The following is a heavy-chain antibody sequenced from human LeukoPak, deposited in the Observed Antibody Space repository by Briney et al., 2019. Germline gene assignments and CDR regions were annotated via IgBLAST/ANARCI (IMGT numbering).Heavy chain of an antibody. J-gene: IGHJ4*02. CDR3: ASRVYSSSWYFDY. Sequence: SETLSLTCAVSGGSISSSNWWSWVRQPPGKGLEWIGEIYHSGGTNYNPSLKSRVTISVDKSKNQFSLKLSSVTAADTAVYYCASRVYSSSWYFDYWGQGTLVTVSS. CDR2: IYHSGGT. D-gene: IGHD6-13*01. CDR1: GGSISSSNW. V-gene: IGHV4-4*02.